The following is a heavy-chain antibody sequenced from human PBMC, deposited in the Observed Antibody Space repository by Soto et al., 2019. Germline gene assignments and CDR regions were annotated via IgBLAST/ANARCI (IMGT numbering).Heavy chain of an antibody. Sequence: EVQLVESGGGLIQPGGSLRLSCAVSGFTVSNNYMSWVRQAPGKGLEGVSVIYSGGYTAYGDSVKGRFTISRDNSKNPHIFQIKARRAAYTAVYYGGTHPGGGGYWGQGTLVTVSS. CDR1: GFTVSNNY. J-gene: IGHJ4*02. V-gene: IGHV3-53*01. CDR3: GTHPGGGGY. D-gene: IGHD3-10*01. CDR2: IYSGGYT.